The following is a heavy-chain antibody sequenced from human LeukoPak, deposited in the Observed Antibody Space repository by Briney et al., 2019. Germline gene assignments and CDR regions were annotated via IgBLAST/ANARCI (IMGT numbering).Heavy chain of an antibody. CDR2: IIPIFGTA. V-gene: IGHV1-69*13. CDR1: GGTYGSHA. J-gene: IGHJ4*02. CDR3: SALGYCNGCSCYSHYGGWDS. D-gene: IGHD2-15*01. Sequence: SVKVACTASGGTYGSHAINWARQAPGEGLEWMGGIIPIFGTANYTHKFQGRVSMTADESTATAYMELSSLRAEDTAIYCASALGYCNGCSCYSHYGGWDSWGQGTLVTASS.